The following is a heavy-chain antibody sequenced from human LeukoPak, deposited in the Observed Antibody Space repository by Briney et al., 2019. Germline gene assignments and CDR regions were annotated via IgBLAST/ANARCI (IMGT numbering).Heavy chain of an antibody. Sequence: GGSLRLSCSASGFTFSSYAMHWVRQAPGKGLEYVSAISSNGGSTYYADSVKGRFTISRDNSKNTLYLQMNSLRAEDTAVYYCARDPSSGWYNAHGMDVWGQGTTVTVSS. V-gene: IGHV3-64*04. CDR2: ISSNGGST. CDR1: GFTFSSYA. J-gene: IGHJ6*02. D-gene: IGHD6-19*01. CDR3: ARDPSSGWYNAHGMDV.